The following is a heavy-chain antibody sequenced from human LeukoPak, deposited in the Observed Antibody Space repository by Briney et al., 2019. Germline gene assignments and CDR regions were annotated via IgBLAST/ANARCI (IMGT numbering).Heavy chain of an antibody. D-gene: IGHD3-10*02. Sequence: GGSLRLSCAASGFTFSSFWMSWVRQAPGKGLEWVATIKQDGSEIYYVDAVKGRFTISRDNAKNSLYLQMNSLRAEDTAVYYCAELGITMVGGVWGKGTTVTISS. CDR1: GFTFSSFW. CDR2: IKQDGSEI. V-gene: IGHV3-7*01. CDR3: AELGITMVGGV. J-gene: IGHJ6*04.